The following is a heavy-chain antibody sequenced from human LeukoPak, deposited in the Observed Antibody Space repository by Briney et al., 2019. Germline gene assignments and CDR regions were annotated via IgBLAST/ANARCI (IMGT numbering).Heavy chain of an antibody. CDR2: ISAYNGNT. J-gene: IGHJ3*02. Sequence: GASVKVSCKASGYTFTSYGISWVRQAPGQGLEWMGWISAYNGNTNYAQKLQGRVTMTTDTSTSTAYMELRSLRSDDTAVYYCASQYYDILTRGYAFDIWGQGTMVTVSS. CDR1: GYTFTSYG. D-gene: IGHD3-9*01. V-gene: IGHV1-18*01. CDR3: ASQYYDILTRGYAFDI.